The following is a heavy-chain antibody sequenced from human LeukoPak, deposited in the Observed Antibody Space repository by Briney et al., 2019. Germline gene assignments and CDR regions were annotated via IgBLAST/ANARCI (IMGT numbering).Heavy chain of an antibody. V-gene: IGHV3-21*01. D-gene: IGHD1-26*01. CDR2: ISSSSSYI. Sequence: GGSLRLSCAASGLTFSSYSMNWVRQAPGKGLEWVSSISSSSSYIYYADSVKGRFTISRDNAKNLLYLQMNSLRAEDTAVYYCARGEDRRHSRHWGQGTLVTVSS. CDR1: GLTFSSYS. CDR3: ARGEDRRHSRH. J-gene: IGHJ4*02.